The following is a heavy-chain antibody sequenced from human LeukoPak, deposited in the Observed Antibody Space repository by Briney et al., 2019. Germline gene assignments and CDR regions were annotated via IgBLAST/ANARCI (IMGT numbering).Heavy chain of an antibody. D-gene: IGHD3-16*02. V-gene: IGHV4-38-2*02. CDR3: ARDTAIYRAFDV. J-gene: IGHJ3*01. CDR2: IYHSGST. Sequence: SETLSLTCTVSTDSISKGYYWGWIRQPPGKGLEWIGSIYHSGSTYYNPSLKSRVTISLDTSKNQFSLRVNSVTAVDTALYYCARDTAIYRAFDVWGQGTMVTVSS. CDR1: TDSISKGYY.